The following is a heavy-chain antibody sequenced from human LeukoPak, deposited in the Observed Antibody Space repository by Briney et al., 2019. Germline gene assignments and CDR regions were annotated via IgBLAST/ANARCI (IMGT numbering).Heavy chain of an antibody. V-gene: IGHV3-30*18. J-gene: IGHJ5*02. D-gene: IGHD6-19*01. CDR1: GFTISSHG. Sequence: PGGSLRLSCAVSGFTISSHGMHWVRQAPGKGLVWVAMISYDGNSKYYGDSVKGRFTISRDNSKNTLYLQMDSLRTEDTAVYYCAKDWGSSGWYNYFDPWGQGTLVTVSS. CDR3: AKDWGSSGWYNYFDP. CDR2: ISYDGNSK.